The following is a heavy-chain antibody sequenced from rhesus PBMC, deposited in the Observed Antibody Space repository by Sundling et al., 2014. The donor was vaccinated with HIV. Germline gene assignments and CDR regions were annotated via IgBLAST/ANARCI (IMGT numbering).Heavy chain of an antibody. V-gene: IGHV4-65*01. D-gene: IGHD3-3*01. CDR2: INGNSGST. CDR1: GGSISSSNW. CDR3: ARTGPWTGYYSFDY. J-gene: IGHJ4*01. Sequence: QVQLQESGPGLVKASETLSLTCAVSGGSISSSNWWNWIRQPPGKGLEWIGEINGNSGSTHYNPSLKSRVTISRDTSKKQFSLKLYSVTAADTAVYYCARTGPWTGYYSFDYWGQGALVTVSS.